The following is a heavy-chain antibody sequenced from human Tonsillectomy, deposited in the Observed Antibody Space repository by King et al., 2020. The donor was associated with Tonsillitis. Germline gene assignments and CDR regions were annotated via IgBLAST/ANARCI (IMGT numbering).Heavy chain of an antibody. D-gene: IGHD3-10*01. CDR3: ARRLYGSGRVEY. CDR2: IYYSGST. J-gene: IGHJ4*02. V-gene: IGHV4-39*01. CDR1: GCSISSSSYY. Sequence: MQLQESGPGLVKPSETLSLTCTVSGCSISSSSYYWGWIRQPPGKGLEWIGSIYYSGSTYYNPSLKSRGTISVDPSKNQFSLKLSSVTAADTAVYYCARRLYGSGRVEYWGQGTLVTVSS.